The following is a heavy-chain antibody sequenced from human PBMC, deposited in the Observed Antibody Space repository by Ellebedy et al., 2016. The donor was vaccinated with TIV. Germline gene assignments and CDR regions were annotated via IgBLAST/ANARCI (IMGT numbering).Heavy chain of an antibody. CDR1: GYTFTSYA. D-gene: IGHD2-15*01. CDR3: ARAFLLVVAATDNWFDL. CDR2: INAGNGNT. V-gene: IGHV1-3*01. J-gene: IGHJ5*02. Sequence: ASVKVSCKASGYTFTSYAMHWVRQAPGQRLEWMGWINAGNGNTKYSQKFQGRVTITRDTSASTAYMELSSLRSEDTAVYYCARAFLLVVAATDNWFDLWGQGTLVTVSS.